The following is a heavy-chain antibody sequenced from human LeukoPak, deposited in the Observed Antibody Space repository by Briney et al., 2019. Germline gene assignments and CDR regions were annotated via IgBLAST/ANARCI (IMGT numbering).Heavy chain of an antibody. J-gene: IGHJ4*02. CDR3: ARGLYYYDSSGYSVYFDY. CDR2: ISAYNGNT. Sequence: GASVKVSRKASGYTFTSYGISWVRQAPGQGLEWMGWISAYNGNTNYAQKLQGRVTMTTDTSTSTAYMELRSLRSDDTAVYYCARGLYYYDSSGYSVYFDYWGQGTLVTVSS. D-gene: IGHD3-22*01. CDR1: GYTFTSYG. V-gene: IGHV1-18*01.